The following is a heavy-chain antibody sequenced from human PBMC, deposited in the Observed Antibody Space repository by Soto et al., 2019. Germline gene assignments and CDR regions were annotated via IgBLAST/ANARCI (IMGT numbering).Heavy chain of an antibody. D-gene: IGHD2-15*01. CDR1: GGSISSSSYY. V-gene: IGHV4-39*01. CDR2: IYYSGST. Sequence: SETLSLTCTVSGGSISSSSYYWGWIRQPPGKGLEWIGSIYYSGSTYYNPSLKSRVTISVDTSKNQFSLKLSSVTAADTAVYYCARRYAVSYYYYYGMDVWGQGTTVTVSS. J-gene: IGHJ6*02. CDR3: ARRYAVSYYYYYGMDV.